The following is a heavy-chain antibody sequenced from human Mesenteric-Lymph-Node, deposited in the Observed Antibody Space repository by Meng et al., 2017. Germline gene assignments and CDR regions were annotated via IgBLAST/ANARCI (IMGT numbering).Heavy chain of an antibody. CDR3: AREVRSSLDAFDI. J-gene: IGHJ3*02. Sequence: VQMVETGGGLRQPGGSMRVSVAASGFTVSSYYMAWVRQAPGKGLDWVSVIYTDGSTYYTDSVKGRFTISRDNSENTLFLQMNSLRAEDTAIYYCAREVRSSLDAFDIWGRGTMVTVSS. D-gene: IGHD2-2*01. V-gene: IGHV3-53*02. CDR1: GFTVSSYY. CDR2: IYTDGST.